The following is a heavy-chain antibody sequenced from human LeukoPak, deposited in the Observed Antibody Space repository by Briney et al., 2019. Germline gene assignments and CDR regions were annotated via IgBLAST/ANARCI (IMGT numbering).Heavy chain of an antibody. CDR1: GFTFSSYA. CDR2: ISGSGGST. CDR3: ARDALYYDILTGYLDY. J-gene: IGHJ4*02. D-gene: IGHD3-9*01. V-gene: IGHV3-23*01. Sequence: GGSLRLSCAASGFTFSSYAMSWVRQAPGKGLEWVSAISGSGGSTYYADSVKGRFTISRDNSKNTLYLQMNNLRAEDTAVYYCARDALYYDILTGYLDYWGQGTLVTVSS.